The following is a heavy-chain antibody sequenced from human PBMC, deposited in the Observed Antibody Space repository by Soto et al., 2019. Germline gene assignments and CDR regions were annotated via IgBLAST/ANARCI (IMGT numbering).Heavy chain of an antibody. D-gene: IGHD6-19*01. CDR2: MYYSGST. CDR3: ARVQWLSLDD. J-gene: IGHJ4*02. Sequence: QLQLQESGPGLVKPSETLSLTCTVSGGSISSSSYNWGWIRQPPGKGLKWIGTMYYSGSTYYNQSLKSRVTISVDTSKNQFSTKLSSVTAADTAVYYCARVQWLSLDDWGEGTLVTVSS. CDR1: GGSISSSSYN. V-gene: IGHV4-39*01.